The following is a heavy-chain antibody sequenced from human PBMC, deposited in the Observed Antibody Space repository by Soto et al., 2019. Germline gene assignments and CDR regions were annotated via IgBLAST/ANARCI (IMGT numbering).Heavy chain of an antibody. Sequence: QVQLQESGPGLVKPSGTLSLTCAVSGGSISSSNWWSWVRQPPGKGLEWIGEISQSGSTNYNPSLKSRVTISVDKSKNQFSLKLSSVTAEDTAVYYCAREGSSGQGGFDYWGQGTLVTVSS. V-gene: IGHV4-4*02. CDR1: GGSISSSNW. J-gene: IGHJ4*02. D-gene: IGHD6-19*01. CDR3: AREGSSGQGGFDY. CDR2: ISQSGST.